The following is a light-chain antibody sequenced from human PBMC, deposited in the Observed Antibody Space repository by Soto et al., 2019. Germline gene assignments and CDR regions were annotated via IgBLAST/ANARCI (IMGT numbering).Light chain of an antibody. V-gene: IGKV3-20*01. Sequence: EIVLTQSPGTLSLSPGERAALSCRAGQSVSSNFLAWYQQKPGQAPRLLIYGASSRASGIPDRFSGSGSGTDFTLTISRLETEDFAVYYCQQYGSSPRAFGQGTKVEI. CDR3: QQYGSSPRA. CDR1: QSVSSNF. J-gene: IGKJ1*01. CDR2: GAS.